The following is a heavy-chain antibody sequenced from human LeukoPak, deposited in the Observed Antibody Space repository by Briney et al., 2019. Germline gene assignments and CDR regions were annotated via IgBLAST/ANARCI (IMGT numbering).Heavy chain of an antibody. CDR2: IKSKTDGGTT. CDR3: TTGGFRAAAVCGY. V-gene: IGHV3-15*01. D-gene: IGHD6-13*01. Sequence: GGSLRLSCAASGFTFSNAWMSWVRQAPGKGLEWVGLIKSKTDGGTTDYAAPVKGRFTISRDDSKNTLYLQMNSLKTEDTAVYYCTTGGFRAAAVCGYWGQGTLVTVSS. J-gene: IGHJ4*02. CDR1: GFTFSNAW.